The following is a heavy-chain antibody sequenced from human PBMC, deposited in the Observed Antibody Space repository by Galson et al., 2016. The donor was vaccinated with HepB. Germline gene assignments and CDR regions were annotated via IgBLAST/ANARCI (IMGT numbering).Heavy chain of an antibody. J-gene: IGHJ4*02. V-gene: IGHV3-7*03. D-gene: IGHD3-10*01. CDR3: AREANRGRPFDY. CDR2: VKRDGSER. Sequence: SLRLSCAASGFTFSSYWMSWVRQAPGKGLEWVANVKRDGSERYYVDSGKGRFTISRDNAKNSLFLQMNSLRVEDTAVYYCAREANRGRPFDYWGQGTLVTVSS. CDR1: GFTFSSYW.